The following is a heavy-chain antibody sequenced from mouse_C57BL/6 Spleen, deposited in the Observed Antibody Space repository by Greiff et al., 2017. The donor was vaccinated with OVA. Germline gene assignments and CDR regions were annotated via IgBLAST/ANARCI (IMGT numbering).Heavy chain of an antibody. Sequence: VQLQQSGAELARPGASVKMSCKASGYTFTSYTMHWVKQRPGQGLEWIGYINPSSGYTKYNQKFKDKATLTADKSSSTAYMQLSSLTSEDSAVYYCAREVRQGPPHFDYWGQGTTLTVSS. CDR3: AREVRQGPPHFDY. D-gene: IGHD2-14*01. CDR1: GYTFTSYT. V-gene: IGHV1-4*01. J-gene: IGHJ2*01. CDR2: INPSSGYT.